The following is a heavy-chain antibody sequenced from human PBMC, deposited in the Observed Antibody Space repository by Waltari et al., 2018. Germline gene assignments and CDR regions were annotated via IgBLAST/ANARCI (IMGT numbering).Heavy chain of an antibody. J-gene: IGHJ3*02. D-gene: IGHD1-26*01. CDR1: GDPFSSYHYY. CDR2: VYYSGST. CDR3: ARHYRADGGSFDI. Sequence: QLQLQESGPGLVKPSETLSLTCTVSGDPFSSYHYYGVCIRQPPGKWPEWIGSVYYSGSTYDNPSLKSRVTISIDTSKNQFSLMLSSVTAADTAVYYCARHYRADGGSFDIWGQGTMVTVSS. V-gene: IGHV4-39*01.